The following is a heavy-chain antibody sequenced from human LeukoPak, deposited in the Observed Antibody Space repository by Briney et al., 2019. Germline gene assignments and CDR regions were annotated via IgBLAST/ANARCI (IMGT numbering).Heavy chain of an antibody. D-gene: IGHD6-13*01. CDR3: AREGSSWSIDY. CDR1: GYTFTGYY. CDR2: INPNSGGT. Sequence: ASVKVSCKASGYTFTGYYMHWVRQAPGQGLEWMGQINPNSGGTNFAQNFQGRVAMTRDTSISTAYMELSRLRSDDTAVYYCAREGSSWSIDYWGQGTLVTVSS. V-gene: IGHV1-2*06. J-gene: IGHJ4*02.